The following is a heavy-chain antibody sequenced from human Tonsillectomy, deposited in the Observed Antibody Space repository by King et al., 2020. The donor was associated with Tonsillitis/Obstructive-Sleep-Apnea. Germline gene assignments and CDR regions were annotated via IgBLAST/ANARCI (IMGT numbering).Heavy chain of an antibody. CDR2: INQDGNEK. J-gene: IGHJ3*02. V-gene: IGHV3-7*01. CDR3: ARDINPQYSGTYYDAFDI. D-gene: IGHD1-26*01. CDR1: GFTFSNYW. Sequence: VQLVESGGGLVQPGGSLRLSCAASGFTFSNYWMMWLRQAPGKGLEWVANINQDGNEKSFVDSVRGRFTISRDNAKNSLYLQMNNLRAEDTAVYYCARDINPQYSGTYYDAFDIWGQGPMVTVSS.